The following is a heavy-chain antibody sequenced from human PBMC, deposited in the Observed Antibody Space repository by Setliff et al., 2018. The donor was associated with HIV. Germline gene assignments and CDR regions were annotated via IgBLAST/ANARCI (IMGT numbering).Heavy chain of an antibody. D-gene: IGHD5-18*01. J-gene: IGHJ5*01. V-gene: IGHV1-69*13. CDR2: IIPILGTT. CDR1: GGTFNNYA. Sequence: SVKVSCKASGGTFNNYASSLVRQAPGPGLEWMGGIIPILGTTNYAQKIQGRVKFSADESTGTAYMGLTRLRVDDPAIYYCARGTWMQARWWFDSWGQGTQVTVSS. CDR3: ARGTWMQARWWFDS.